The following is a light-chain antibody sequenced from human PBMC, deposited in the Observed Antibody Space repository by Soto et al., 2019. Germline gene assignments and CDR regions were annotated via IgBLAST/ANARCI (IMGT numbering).Light chain of an antibody. CDR1: STDVGSHDL. CDR3: CSYAGSSALL. CDR2: EGS. J-gene: IGLJ2*01. Sequence: QSALAQPASVSGSPGQSITISCTGISTDVGSHDLVSWYKHPPGKAPKLIIYEGSKRPSGVSNRFSGSKSGNTAFLTISWLQAEDEADYYCCSYAGSSALLFGGGTKVTVL. V-gene: IGLV2-23*01.